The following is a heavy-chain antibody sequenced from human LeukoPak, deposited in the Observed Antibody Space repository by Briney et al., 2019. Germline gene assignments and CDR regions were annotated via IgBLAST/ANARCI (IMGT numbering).Heavy chain of an antibody. D-gene: IGHD2-21*01. J-gene: IGHJ4*02. CDR3: ARFPTGDYYYFDY. V-gene: IGHV3-66*01. CDR1: GFTVSTNY. CDR2: IYTSGNT. Sequence: GGSLGLSCAASGFTVSTNYMSWVRQAPGKGLEWVSVIYTSGNTYYADSVRGRFTISRDKSKNTVFLQMTSLRAEDTAVYYCARFPTGDYYYFDYWGQGTLITVSS.